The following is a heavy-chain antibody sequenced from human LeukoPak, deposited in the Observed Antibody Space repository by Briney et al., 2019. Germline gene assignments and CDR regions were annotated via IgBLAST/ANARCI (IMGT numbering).Heavy chain of an antibody. D-gene: IGHD3-10*01. Sequence: ASVKVSCKAPGYTFTSYGISWVRQAPGQGLEWMGWISAYNGNTNYAQKLQGRVTMTTDTSTSTAYMELRSLRSDDTAVYYCARPAAMVQGAPIDYWGQGTLVTVSS. V-gene: IGHV1-18*01. CDR3: ARPAAMVQGAPIDY. CDR1: GYTFTSYG. CDR2: ISAYNGNT. J-gene: IGHJ4*02.